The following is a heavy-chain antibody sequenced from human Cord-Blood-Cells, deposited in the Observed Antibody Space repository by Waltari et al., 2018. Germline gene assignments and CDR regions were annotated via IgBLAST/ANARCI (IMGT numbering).Heavy chain of an antibody. J-gene: IGHJ3*02. D-gene: IGHD7-27*01. V-gene: IGHV4-39*01. CDR1: GGSISSSSYY. Sequence: QLQLQESGPGLVKPSETLSLTCTVPGGSISSSSYYWGWIRQPPGKGLEWIGSIYYSGSTYYNPSLKSRVTISVDTSKNQFSLKLSSVTAADTAVYYCARLGWGSAFDIWGQGTMVTVSS. CDR3: ARLGWGSAFDI. CDR2: IYYSGST.